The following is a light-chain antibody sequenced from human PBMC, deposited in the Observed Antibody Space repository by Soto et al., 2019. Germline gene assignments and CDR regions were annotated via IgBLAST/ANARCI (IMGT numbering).Light chain of an antibody. J-gene: IGKJ4*01. V-gene: IGKV3-20*01. CDR2: GAS. CDR1: QSVISTY. CDR3: QQYGSSPLT. Sequence: EIVLTQSPGTLSLSPGERATLSCRASQSVISTYLAWYQQKPGQAPRLLIYGASNRATGITDRFTGSGSGTDFTLTSSRLEPEDFAVYYCQQYGSSPLTFGGGNKVEIK.